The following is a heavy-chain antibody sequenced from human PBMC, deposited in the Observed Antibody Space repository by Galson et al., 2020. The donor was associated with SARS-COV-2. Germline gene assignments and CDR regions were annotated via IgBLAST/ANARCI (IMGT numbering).Heavy chain of an antibody. CDR3: VREQGITMLRGVIDY. Sequence: ASETLSLTCTVSGGPISSGDYYWSWIRQPPRKGLEWIGYIYHSGSTYSNPSLRRRATISVDTSKNQFSLKLSSVTAPDTAVYYCVREQGITMLRGVIDYWGQGTLVTVSS. D-gene: IGHD3-10*01. V-gene: IGHV4-30-4*01. CDR1: GGPISSGDYY. J-gene: IGHJ4*02. CDR2: IYHSGST.